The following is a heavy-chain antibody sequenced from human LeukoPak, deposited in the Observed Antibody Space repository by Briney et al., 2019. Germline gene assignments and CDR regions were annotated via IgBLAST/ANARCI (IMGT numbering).Heavy chain of an antibody. V-gene: IGHV3-23*01. CDR2: ISNSGDDT. CDR3: AKDTWASNCGFDY. D-gene: IGHD4-11*01. CDR1: DFTFRSYA. J-gene: IGHJ4*02. Sequence: GGSLRLSCAASDFTFRSYAMSWVRQAPGKGLEWVSGISNSGDDTYYADSVKGRFTISRDNSKNTLYLQMNSLRAEDTAVYFCAKDTWASNCGFDYWGQGALVTVSS.